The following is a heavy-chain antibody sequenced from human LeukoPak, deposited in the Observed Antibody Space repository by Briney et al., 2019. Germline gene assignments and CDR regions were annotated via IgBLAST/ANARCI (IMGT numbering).Heavy chain of an antibody. CDR2: VDPEDGET. Sequence: GASVKVSCKASGYTFTDYYMHWVQQAPGKGLEWMGRVDPEDGETIYAEKFQGRVTITADTSTDTAYMELSSLRSEDTAVYYCATTTLTETGLPDGAFDIWGQGTMVTVSS. CDR3: ATTTLTETGLPDGAFDI. D-gene: IGHD4-17*01. CDR1: GYTFTDYY. J-gene: IGHJ3*02. V-gene: IGHV1-69-2*01.